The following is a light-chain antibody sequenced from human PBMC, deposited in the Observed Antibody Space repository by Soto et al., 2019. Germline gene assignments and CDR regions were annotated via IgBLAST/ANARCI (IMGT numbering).Light chain of an antibody. Sequence: SVLTPPSSVSVSLSQAATTSYTGTSSDVGGYHYVSWYQQYPGKAPKVMIYDVSNRPSGVSNRFSGSKSGNTASLTISGLQAEDEADYYCSSYTTSCTYVFGTATKVTV. J-gene: IGLJ1*01. CDR3: SSYTTSCTYV. V-gene: IGLV2-14*01. CDR1: SSDVGGYHY. CDR2: DVS.